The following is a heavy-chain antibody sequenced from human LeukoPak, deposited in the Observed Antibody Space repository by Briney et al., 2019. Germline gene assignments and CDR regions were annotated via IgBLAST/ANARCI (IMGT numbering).Heavy chain of an antibody. Sequence: PGGSLRLSCAASGFTFSSYAMSWVRQAPGKGLQWVSSISATGGSTYYADSVKGRSTVSRDNSKNTLYLQMNSLRAEDTAVYYCASRVRRIAVAVGVYYWGQGTLVTVSS. CDR2: ISATGGST. V-gene: IGHV3-23*01. CDR1: GFTFSSYA. J-gene: IGHJ4*02. D-gene: IGHD6-19*01. CDR3: ASRVRRIAVAVGVYY.